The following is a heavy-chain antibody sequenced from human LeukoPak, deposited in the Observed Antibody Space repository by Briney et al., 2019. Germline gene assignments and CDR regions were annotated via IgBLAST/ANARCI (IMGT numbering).Heavy chain of an antibody. D-gene: IGHD5-18*01. J-gene: IGHJ6*03. CDR3: AGGYSAMAFHYYYYKDV. CDR1: GGTFSSYA. CDR2: IIPIFGTA. Sequence: SVKVSCKASGGTFSSYAISWVRQAPGQGLEWMGGIIPIFGTANYARKFQGRVTITTDESTSTAYMALSSLRSEDTAVYYCAGGYSAMAFHYYYYKDVWGKGTTVTVSS. V-gene: IGHV1-69*05.